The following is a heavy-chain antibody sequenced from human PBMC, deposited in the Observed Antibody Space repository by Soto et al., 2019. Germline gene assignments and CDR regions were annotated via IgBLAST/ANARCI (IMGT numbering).Heavy chain of an antibody. J-gene: IGHJ6*02. D-gene: IGHD1-26*01. CDR2: IIPIFDTP. CDR3: ETSSCIGSYPYYLDMDV. V-gene: IGHV1-69*01. CDR1: GGTFSSYV. Sequence: QVQLVQSGAEVKKPGSSVKVSCKASGGTFSSYVFSWVRQAPGQGLEWMGGIIPIFDTPNYAQKIQGRVTSTADATTSTAYMELSSLRSEDTAVYYGETSSCIGSYPYYLDMDVWGQGTTVTVSS.